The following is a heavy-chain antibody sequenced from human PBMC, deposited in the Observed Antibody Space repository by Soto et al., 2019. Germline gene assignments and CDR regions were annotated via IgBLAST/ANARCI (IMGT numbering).Heavy chain of an antibody. CDR2: TYSSGST. V-gene: IGHV4-4*07. Sequence: SETLSLTCAVSGGSMRSYFWSWIRQPAGKGLEWIGRTYSSGSTSYNPSLKSRVTMSVDTSKNQVSLRLNSMTAADTAVYYCARGLSAFDPWGQGTLVTVSS. D-gene: IGHD3-16*01. J-gene: IGHJ5*02. CDR3: ARGLSAFDP. CDR1: GGSMRSYF.